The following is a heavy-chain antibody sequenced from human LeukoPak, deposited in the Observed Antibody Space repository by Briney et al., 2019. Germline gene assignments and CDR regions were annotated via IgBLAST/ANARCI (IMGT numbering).Heavy chain of an antibody. Sequence: ASVKVSCKASGYTFTNHDINWARQAPGQGLEWMGWMNPNSGNTGYAQKFQGRVTITRNTSISTAYMELSSLRSEDTAVYYCARGLGSSWYRAYYYYYMDVWGKGTTVTVSS. CDR1: GYTFTNHD. V-gene: IGHV1-8*01. J-gene: IGHJ6*03. CDR2: MNPNSGNT. D-gene: IGHD6-13*01. CDR3: ARGLGSSWYRAYYYYYMDV.